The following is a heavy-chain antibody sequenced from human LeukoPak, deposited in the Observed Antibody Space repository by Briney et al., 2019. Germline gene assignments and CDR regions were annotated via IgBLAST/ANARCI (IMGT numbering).Heavy chain of an antibody. CDR1: GYTFTGYY. CDR2: INPNSGGT. J-gene: IGHJ4*02. CDR3: ARDRGAVAGQDY. D-gene: IGHD6-19*01. Sequence: ASVKVSCKASGYTFTGYYMHWVRQAPGQGLEWMGWINPNSGGTNYAQKFQGRVTMTRDTSISTAYMELSRLRSDDTAVYYCARDRGAVAGQDYWGQGTLVTVSS. V-gene: IGHV1-2*02.